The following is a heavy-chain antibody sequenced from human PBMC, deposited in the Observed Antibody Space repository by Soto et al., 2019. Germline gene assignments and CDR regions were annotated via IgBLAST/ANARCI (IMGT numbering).Heavy chain of an antibody. V-gene: IGHV4-61*01. CDR2: IYHSGIT. J-gene: IGHJ4*02. D-gene: IGHD1-26*01. CDR1: GASISSGNHY. Sequence: PSETLSLTFTVSGASISSGNHYCSWVRQPPGKGLEWIGYIYHSGITNYNPSLKSRVTISADTSRNQFSLKVNSVTAADTAVYYCARRWDATSWAQGTLVIVSS. CDR3: ARRWDATS.